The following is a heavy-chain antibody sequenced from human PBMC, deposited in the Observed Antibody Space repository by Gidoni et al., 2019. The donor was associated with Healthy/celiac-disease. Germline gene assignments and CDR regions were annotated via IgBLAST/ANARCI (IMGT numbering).Heavy chain of an antibody. CDR1: GGSFSGYY. D-gene: IGHD3-10*01. CDR2: INHSGST. Sequence: QVQLQQWGAGLLKPSETLSLTCAVYGGSFSGYYWSWIRQPPGKGLEWIGEINHSGSTNYNPSLKSRVTISVDTSKNQFSLKLSSVTAADTAVYYCARGRKYYYGSGSYGARSNWFDPWGQGTLVTVSS. CDR3: ARGRKYYYGSGSYGARSNWFDP. J-gene: IGHJ5*02. V-gene: IGHV4-34*01.